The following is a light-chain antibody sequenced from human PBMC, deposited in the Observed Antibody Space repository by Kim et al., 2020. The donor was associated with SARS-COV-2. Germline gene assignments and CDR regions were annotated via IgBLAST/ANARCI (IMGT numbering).Light chain of an antibody. CDR3: QSGRL. CDR1: SGRIASNL. J-gene: IGLJ2*01. Sequence: EFPGRTVTISCTRSSGRIASNLVQWYQQRPGSAPTSVIYEANQRPSWVPDRFSGSIDDSSNSASLTISGLKTEDEADYYCQSGRLFGGGTQLTVL. CDR2: EAN. V-gene: IGLV6-57*03.